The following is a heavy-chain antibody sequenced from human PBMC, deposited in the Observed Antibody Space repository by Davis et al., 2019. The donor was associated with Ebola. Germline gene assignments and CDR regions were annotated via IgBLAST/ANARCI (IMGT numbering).Heavy chain of an antibody. V-gene: IGHV3-21*04. J-gene: IGHJ3*02. CDR1: GFTFSSYS. CDR2: ISSSSSYI. D-gene: IGHD3-10*01. CDR3: ARDGRGSAAKAFDM. Sequence: GGSLRLSCAASGFTFSSYSMNWVRQAPGKGLEWVSSISSSSSYIYYADSVKGRFTISRDNAKNSLYLQMNSLRVDDTAVYFCARDGRGSAAKAFDMWGQGTMVTVSS.